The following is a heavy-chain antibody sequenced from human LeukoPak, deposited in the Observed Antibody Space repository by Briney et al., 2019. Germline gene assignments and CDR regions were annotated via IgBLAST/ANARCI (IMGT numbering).Heavy chain of an antibody. CDR2: ISTSNGNT. Sequence: ASVKFSCKASGYTVISDGISWVRQAPGQGLEWMGWISTSNGNTNYAQQFHGRVTMTTDTSTSKAYTESRSLTSDDTAAYYCARDPDISTNWFDPWGQGTLVTVSS. D-gene: IGHD3-9*01. CDR1: GYTVISDG. V-gene: IGHV1-18*01. J-gene: IGHJ5*02. CDR3: ARDPDISTNWFDP.